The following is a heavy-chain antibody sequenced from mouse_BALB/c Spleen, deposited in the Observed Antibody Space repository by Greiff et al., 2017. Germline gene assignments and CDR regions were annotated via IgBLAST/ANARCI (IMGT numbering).Heavy chain of an antibody. CDR3: ASYYYGSSYASFAY. J-gene: IGHJ3*01. Sequence: VQLQQSGPGLVAPSQSLSITCTVSGFSLTSYGVHWVRQPPGKGLEWLGVIWAGGSTKYNSALMSRLSISKDNSKSQVFLKMNSLQTDDTAMYYCASYYYGSSYASFAYWGQGTLVTVSA. V-gene: IGHV2-9*02. D-gene: IGHD1-1*01. CDR1: GFSLTSYG. CDR2: IWAGGST.